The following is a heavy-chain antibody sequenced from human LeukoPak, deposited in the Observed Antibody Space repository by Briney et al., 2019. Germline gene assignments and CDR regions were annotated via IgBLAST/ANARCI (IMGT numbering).Heavy chain of an antibody. CDR3: ARDSCGNSPLFYY. CDR1: GGSISGGSYY. CDR2: IYTSGST. D-gene: IGHD4-23*01. Sequence: PSETLSLTCAVSGGSISGGSYYWSWIRQPAGKGLEWIGRIYTSGSTNYNPSLKSRVTISLDTSKNQFSLKLSSVTAADTAVYYCARDSCGNSPLFYYCDQGTLVTVSS. V-gene: IGHV4-61*02. J-gene: IGHJ4*02.